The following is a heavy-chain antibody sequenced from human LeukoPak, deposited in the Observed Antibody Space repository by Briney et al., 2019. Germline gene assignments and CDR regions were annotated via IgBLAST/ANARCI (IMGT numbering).Heavy chain of an antibody. CDR3: EREADSSGKYYFDY. V-gene: IGHV4-34*01. J-gene: IGHJ4*02. CDR2: INHSGST. CDR1: GGSFSGYY. D-gene: IGHD3-22*01. Sequence: SETLSLTCAVYGGSFSGYYWSWIRQPPGKGLEWIGEINHSGSTNYNPSLKSRVTISVDTSKNQFSLRLSSVTAADTAVYYCEREADSSGKYYFDYRGQGTLVTVSS.